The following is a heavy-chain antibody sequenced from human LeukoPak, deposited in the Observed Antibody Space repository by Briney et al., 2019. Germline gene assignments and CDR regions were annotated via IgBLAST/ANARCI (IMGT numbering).Heavy chain of an antibody. CDR3: ARNKVVPAAIRSEGYYYYGMDV. J-gene: IGHJ6*02. Sequence: ASVKVSCKASGYTFTSYDINWVRQATGQGLEWMRWMNPNSGNTSYAQKFQGRVTMTRNTSISTAYMELSSLRSEDTAVYYCARNKVVPAAIRSEGYYYYGMDVWGQGTTVTVSS. CDR1: GYTFTSYD. CDR2: MNPNSGNT. V-gene: IGHV1-8*01. D-gene: IGHD2-2*02.